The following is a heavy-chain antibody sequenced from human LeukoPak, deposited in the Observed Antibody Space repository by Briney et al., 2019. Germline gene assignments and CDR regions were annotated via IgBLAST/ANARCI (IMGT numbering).Heavy chain of an antibody. CDR1: GYTFTGYY. J-gene: IGHJ3*02. Sequence: ASVKVSCKASGYTFTGYYTHWVRQAPGQGLEWMGWINPNSGGTNYAQKFQGRVTMTRDTSISTAYMELSRLRSDDTAVYYCARDRDNWNGDAFDIWGQGTMVTVSS. D-gene: IGHD1-1*01. CDR3: ARDRDNWNGDAFDI. V-gene: IGHV1-2*02. CDR2: INPNSGGT.